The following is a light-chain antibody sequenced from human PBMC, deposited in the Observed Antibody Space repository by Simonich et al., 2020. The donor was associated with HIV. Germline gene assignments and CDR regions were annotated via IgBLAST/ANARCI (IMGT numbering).Light chain of an antibody. CDR2: DDS. CDR1: NMGRKS. Sequence: SYVLTQPPSVSVAPGKTARITGGGNNMGRKSVHWYQQKHGKAPVMVVYDDSDRPSGIPERFSGSNSGNTATLTISRVEAGDEADYYCQVWDTSSDWVFGGGTKLTVL. V-gene: IGLV3-21*03. CDR3: QVWDTSSDWV. J-gene: IGLJ3*02.